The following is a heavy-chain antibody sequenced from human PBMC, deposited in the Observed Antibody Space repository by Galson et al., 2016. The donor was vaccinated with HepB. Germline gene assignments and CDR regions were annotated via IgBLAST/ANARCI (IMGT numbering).Heavy chain of an antibody. V-gene: IGHV6-1*01. Sequence: CAISGDSVSSDSAAWTWIRQSPSRGLEYLGRIYYRSTWHNDYAVSVKSRITIKPDTPKNQFSVQLSSVTAADTAVYYCARRHSDYSYDSSNYHGPYYFDYWGQGTLVTVSS. D-gene: IGHD3-22*01. CDR3: ARRHSDYSYDSSNYHGPYYFDY. CDR1: GDSVSSDSAA. CDR2: IYYRSTWHN. J-gene: IGHJ4*02.